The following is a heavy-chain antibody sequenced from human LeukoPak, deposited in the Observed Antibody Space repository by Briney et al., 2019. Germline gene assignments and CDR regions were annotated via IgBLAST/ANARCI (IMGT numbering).Heavy chain of an antibody. CDR1: EFTFSTYS. V-gene: IGHV3-48*01. J-gene: IGHJ6*04. CDR3: AELGITMIGGV. CDR2: ISAASWGI. Sequence: PGGSLRLSCAASEFTFSTYSMTWVRQAPGKGLEWISHISAASWGIKYADSVKGRFTTSRDNAKNSVYLQMNSLRAEDTAVYYCAELGITMIGGVWGKGTTVTISS. D-gene: IGHD3-10*02.